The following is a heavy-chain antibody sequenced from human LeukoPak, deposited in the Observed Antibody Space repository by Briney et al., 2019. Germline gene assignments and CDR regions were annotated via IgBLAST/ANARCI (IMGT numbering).Heavy chain of an antibody. Sequence: GGSLRLSCAASGFTFSSYAMSWVRQAPGKGLEWVSSISSSSSYIYYVDSVKGRFTISRDNAKNSLYLQMNSLRAEDTAVYYCARQEEHSGSLLDFDYWGQGTLVTVSS. V-gene: IGHV3-21*01. CDR1: GFTFSSYA. CDR2: ISSSSSYI. D-gene: IGHD1-26*01. J-gene: IGHJ4*02. CDR3: ARQEEHSGSLLDFDY.